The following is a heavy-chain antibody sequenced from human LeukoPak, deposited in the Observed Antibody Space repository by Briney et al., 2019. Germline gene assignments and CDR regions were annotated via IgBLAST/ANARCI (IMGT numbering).Heavy chain of an antibody. D-gene: IGHD1-14*01. Sequence: GGSLRLSCAASGFTFSSYAMHWVRQAPGKGLEWVAVMSYDGSNKYYADSVKGRFTISRDNSKNTLYLQMNSLRAEDTAVYYCARDRSRYLDAFDIWGQGTMVTVSS. CDR3: ARDRSRYLDAFDI. V-gene: IGHV3-30-3*01. CDR2: MSYDGSNK. CDR1: GFTFSSYA. J-gene: IGHJ3*02.